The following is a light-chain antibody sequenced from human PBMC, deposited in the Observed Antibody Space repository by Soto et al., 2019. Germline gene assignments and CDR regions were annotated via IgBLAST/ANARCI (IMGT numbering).Light chain of an antibody. CDR1: SSNIGAGYD. CDR2: VNI. Sequence: QSVLTQPPSVSGAPGQRVTFSCTGSSSNIGAGYDVHWYQQLPGTAPKLLIYVNINRPSGGPDRFSGSKSGTSASLAITGLQAEDEAEYYCQSYDSSLSAYVFGTGTKVTVL. V-gene: IGLV1-40*01. J-gene: IGLJ1*01. CDR3: QSYDSSLSAYV.